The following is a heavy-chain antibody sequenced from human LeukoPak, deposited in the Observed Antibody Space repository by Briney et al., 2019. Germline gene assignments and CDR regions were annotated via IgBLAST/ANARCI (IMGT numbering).Heavy chain of an antibody. CDR1: GFTISDSY. J-gene: IGHJ4*02. CDR3: AGYYCSSGTCRKYLDY. Sequence: PGRSLRLSCAASGFTISDSYMSWVRQAPGMGLEWVSVIYGGGSTYYADSVRGRFTISRDNSKNTLFLQMSSLRAEDTAVYYCAGYYCSSGTCRKYLDYWGQGTLVTVSS. V-gene: IGHV3-53*01. D-gene: IGHD2-15*01. CDR2: IYGGGST.